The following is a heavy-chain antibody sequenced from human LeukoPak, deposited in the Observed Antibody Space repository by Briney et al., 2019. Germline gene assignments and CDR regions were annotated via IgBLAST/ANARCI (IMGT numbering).Heavy chain of an antibody. Sequence: GGSLRLSCAASGFTFSDYYMSWIRQAPGKGLEGGSSISSSGSTIYYADSVKGRFTISRDNAKNSLYLQMNSLRAEDTAVYYCARDVIPPVPAAADHCFGYWGQGTLVTVSS. CDR2: ISSSGSTI. D-gene: IGHD2-2*01. CDR1: GFTFSDYY. V-gene: IGHV3-11*01. J-gene: IGHJ4*02. CDR3: ARDVIPPVPAAADHCFGY.